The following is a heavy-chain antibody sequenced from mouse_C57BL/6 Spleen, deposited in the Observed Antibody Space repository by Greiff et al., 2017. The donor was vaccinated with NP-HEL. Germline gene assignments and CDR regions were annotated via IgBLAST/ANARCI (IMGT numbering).Heavy chain of an antibody. CDR2: INPNNGGT. V-gene: IGHV1-26*01. CDR3: ARLVKGVYYAMDY. J-gene: IGHJ4*01. D-gene: IGHD2-5*01. CDR1: GYTFTDYY. Sequence: EVQLQQSGPELVKPGASVKISCKASGYTFTDYYMNWVKQSHGKSLEWIGDINPNNGGTSYNQKFKGKATLTVDKSSSTAYMELRSLTSEDSAVYYCARLVKGVYYAMDYWGQGTSVTVSS.